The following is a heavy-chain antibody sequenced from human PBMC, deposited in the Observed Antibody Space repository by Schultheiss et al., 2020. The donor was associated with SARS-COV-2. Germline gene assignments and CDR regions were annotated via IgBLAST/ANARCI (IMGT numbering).Heavy chain of an antibody. CDR3: AGPNVVKGGG. CDR2: IYYSGCT. Sequence: SETLSLTCTVSGGSISSYYWSWIRQPPGKGLEWIGYIYYSGCTYYNPSLKSRVTISVDTSKNQFSLKLNSVTAAETAVYYCAGPNVVKGGGWGQGTLVTVSS. J-gene: IGHJ4*02. CDR1: GGSISSYY. V-gene: IGHV4-59*04. D-gene: IGHD3-22*01.